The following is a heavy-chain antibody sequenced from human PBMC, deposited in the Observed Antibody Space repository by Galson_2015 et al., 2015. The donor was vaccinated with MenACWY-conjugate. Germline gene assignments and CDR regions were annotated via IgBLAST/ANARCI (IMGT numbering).Heavy chain of an antibody. Sequence: IIDYADSVKGRFTISRDNGKNALFLQMISLRAEDTAVYYCARDHNWAFDYWGQGTLVTVSS. D-gene: IGHD1-20*01. V-gene: IGHV3-48*03. CDR3: ARDHNWAFDY. CDR2: II. J-gene: IGHJ4*02.